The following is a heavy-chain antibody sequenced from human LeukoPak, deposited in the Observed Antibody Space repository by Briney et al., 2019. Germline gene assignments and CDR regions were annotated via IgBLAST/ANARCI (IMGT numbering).Heavy chain of an antibody. CDR1: GFTFDDYT. V-gene: IGHV3-43*01. Sequence: GGSLRLSCAASGFTFDDYTMHWVRQAPGKGLEWVSLISWDGGSTYYAYTVKARFTISRDNSKNSLYLQMNSLRTEDTALYYCAKAGREYYYYMDVWGKGTTVTVSS. CDR3: AKAGREYYYYMDV. D-gene: IGHD1-1*01. J-gene: IGHJ6*03. CDR2: ISWDGGST.